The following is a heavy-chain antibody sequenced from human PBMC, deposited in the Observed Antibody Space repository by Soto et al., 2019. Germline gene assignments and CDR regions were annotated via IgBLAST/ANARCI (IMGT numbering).Heavy chain of an antibody. Sequence: SQTLSLTCAISGDSVSSNSAAWNWIRQSPSRGLEWLGRTYYRSKWYNDYAVSVKSRITINPDTSKNQLSLQLNSVTPEDTAVYYCASIVGALRYFQHWGQGTLVTVSS. CDR2: TYYRSKWYN. CDR3: ASIVGALRYFQH. J-gene: IGHJ1*01. V-gene: IGHV6-1*01. CDR1: GDSVSSNSAA. D-gene: IGHD1-26*01.